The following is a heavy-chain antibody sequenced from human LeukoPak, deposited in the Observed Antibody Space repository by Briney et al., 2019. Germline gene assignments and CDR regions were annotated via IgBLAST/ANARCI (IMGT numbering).Heavy chain of an antibody. CDR3: TRGKEWEILTAFQH. Sequence: GGSLRLSCAASGFTFSNYSLHWVRQAPGNGLEWLAVISYDGGNKYYADSVKGRFTISRDNSKNTLFLQMSSLRPEDTAIFYCTRGKEWEILTAFQHWGQGTLVTVSS. V-gene: IGHV3-30*04. CDR1: GFTFSNYS. D-gene: IGHD1-26*01. CDR2: ISYDGGNK. J-gene: IGHJ1*01.